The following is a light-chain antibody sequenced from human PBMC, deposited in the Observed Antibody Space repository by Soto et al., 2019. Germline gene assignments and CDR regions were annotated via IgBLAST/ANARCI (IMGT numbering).Light chain of an antibody. V-gene: IGLV2-14*01. Sequence: QSALTQPASVSGSPEQSITISCTGTSSDVGGYNYVSWYQHHPGKAPKLMIYEVSNRPSGVSNRFSGSKSANTASLTISGLQAEDEADYYCSSYTGSRTLYVFGTGTKLTVL. J-gene: IGLJ1*01. CDR2: EVS. CDR1: SSDVGGYNY. CDR3: SSYTGSRTLYV.